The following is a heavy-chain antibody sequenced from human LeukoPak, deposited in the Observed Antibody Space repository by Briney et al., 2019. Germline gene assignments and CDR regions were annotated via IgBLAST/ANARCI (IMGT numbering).Heavy chain of an antibody. CDR1: GYTFTSYG. D-gene: IGHD2-2*01. J-gene: IGHJ6*03. CDR3: AREVEYQLLSYYYYYMDV. Sequence: ASMKVSCKASGYTFTSYGISWVRQAPGQGLEWMGWISAYNGNTNYAQKLQGRVTMTTDTSTSTAYMELRSLRSDDTAVYYCAREVEYQLLSYYYYYMDVWGKGTTVTVSS. CDR2: ISAYNGNT. V-gene: IGHV1-18*01.